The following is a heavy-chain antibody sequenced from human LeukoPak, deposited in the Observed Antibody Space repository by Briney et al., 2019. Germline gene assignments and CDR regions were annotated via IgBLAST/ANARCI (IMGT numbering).Heavy chain of an antibody. CDR3: ARGPAAGLGNWFDP. Sequence: GASVKVSCKASGYTSTGYYMHWVRQAPGQGLEWMGWINPNSGGTNYAQKFQGRVTMTRDTSISTAYMELSRLRSDDTAVYYCARGPAAGLGNWFDPWGQGTLVTVSS. J-gene: IGHJ5*02. D-gene: IGHD6-13*01. V-gene: IGHV1-2*02. CDR1: GYTSTGYY. CDR2: INPNSGGT.